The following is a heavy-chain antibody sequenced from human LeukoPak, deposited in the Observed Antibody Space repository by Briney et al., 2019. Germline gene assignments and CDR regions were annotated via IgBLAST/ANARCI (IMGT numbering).Heavy chain of an antibody. Sequence: ASVKVSCKASGYTFTSHGINWVRQATGQGLEWMGWMNPNSGNTGYAQEFQGRVTMTRNTSISTAYMELSSLRSEDTAVYYCARGILGIYYYYYMDVWGKGTTVTVSS. CDR3: ARGILGIYYYYYMDV. CDR1: GYTFTSHG. D-gene: IGHD7-27*01. CDR2: MNPNSGNT. J-gene: IGHJ6*03. V-gene: IGHV1-8*01.